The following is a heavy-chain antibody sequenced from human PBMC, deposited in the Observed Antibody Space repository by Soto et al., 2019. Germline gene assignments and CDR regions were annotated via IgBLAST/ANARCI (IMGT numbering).Heavy chain of an antibody. V-gene: IGHV1-18*01. Sequence: GASVKVPCKPSGYSFTSHGITLGLQAPGHRVESGAWISGYNFNTNYAQKFRDRVTKTPDTYTSTVYMELRSLRSDDTAVYSCASEDFIIDYCDSSGYLYYFEYLGQGTLVTVSS. J-gene: IGHJ4*02. CDR2: ISGYNFNT. D-gene: IGHD3-22*01. CDR1: GYSFTSHG. CDR3: ASEDFIIDYCDSSGYLYYFEY.